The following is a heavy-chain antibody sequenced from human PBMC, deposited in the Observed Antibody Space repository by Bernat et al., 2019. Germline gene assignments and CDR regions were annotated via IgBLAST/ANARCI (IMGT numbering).Heavy chain of an antibody. CDR2: INSDGSST. Sequence: EVQLVESGGGLVQPGGSLRLSCAASGFTFSSYWMHWVRQAPGKGLVWVSRINSDGSSTSYADSVKGRFTISRDNAKNTLYLQMNSLRAEDTAVYYCARHQSGSGYYPYYFDYWGQGTLVTVSS. D-gene: IGHD3-22*01. J-gene: IGHJ4*02. CDR1: GFTFSSYW. CDR3: ARHQSGSGYYPYYFDY. V-gene: IGHV3-74*01.